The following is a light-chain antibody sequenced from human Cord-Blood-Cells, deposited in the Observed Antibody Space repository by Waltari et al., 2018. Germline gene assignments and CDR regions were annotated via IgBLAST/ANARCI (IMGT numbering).Light chain of an antibody. Sequence: IQMTHSPSSLSACVGERVTITCQASQEIRNYINWYQQKPGKASKLLIYDASNFETWVPSMFSGIGSGTYFTYTIRSLQPEHIATYYCQQYDNLPPITFSHGTRTEIK. CDR3: QQYDNLPPIT. J-gene: IGKJ5*01. V-gene: IGKV1-33*01. CDR1: QEIRNY. CDR2: DAS.